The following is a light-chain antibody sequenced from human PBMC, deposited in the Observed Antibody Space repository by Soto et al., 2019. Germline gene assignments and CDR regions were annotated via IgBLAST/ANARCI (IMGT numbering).Light chain of an antibody. CDR3: SSYTSSSTVV. J-gene: IGLJ2*01. Sequence: QSALTQPASGSGSPGQSITISCTGTSSDVGSYNYVSWYQQHPGKAPKLMIYEVSNRPSGVSNRFSGSKSGNTASLTISGLQAEDEADYYCSSYTSSSTVVFGGGIKLTVL. V-gene: IGLV2-14*01. CDR2: EVS. CDR1: SSDVGSYNY.